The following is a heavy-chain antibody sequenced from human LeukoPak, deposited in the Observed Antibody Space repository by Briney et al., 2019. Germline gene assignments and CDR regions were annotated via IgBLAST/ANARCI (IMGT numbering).Heavy chain of an antibody. CDR1: GYTFTSYG. CDR2: ISAYNGNT. CDR3: ARDDPDLKAHNWFDP. V-gene: IGHV1-18*01. Sequence: GASVKVSCKASGYTFTSYGISWVRQAPGQGLEWMGWISAYNGNTNYAQKLLGRVTTTTDTSTSTAYMELRSLRSDDTAVYYCARDDPDLKAHNWFDPWGQGTLVTVSS. J-gene: IGHJ5*02.